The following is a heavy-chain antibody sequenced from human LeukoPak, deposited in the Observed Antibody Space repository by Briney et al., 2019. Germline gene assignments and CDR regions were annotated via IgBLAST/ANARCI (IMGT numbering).Heavy chain of an antibody. J-gene: IGHJ4*02. CDR3: ASGGVAIQSSSYFDY. CDR2: IIPIFGTA. CDR1: GGTFSSYA. Sequence: SVKVSCKASGGTFSSYAISWVRQAPGQGLEWMGGIIPIFGTANYAQKFQGRVTITADESTSTAYMELSSLRSEDTAVYYCASGGVAIQSSSYFDYWGQGTLVTVSS. D-gene: IGHD3-3*01. V-gene: IGHV1-69*13.